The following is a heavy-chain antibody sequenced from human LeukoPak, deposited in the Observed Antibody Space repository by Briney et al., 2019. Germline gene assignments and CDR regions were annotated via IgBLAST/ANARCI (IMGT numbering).Heavy chain of an antibody. CDR1: GFTFSTYS. CDR2: ISSSSSYI. J-gene: IGHJ3*01. Sequence: TTGGSLRLSCAASGFTFSTYSMNWVRQAPGKGLEWVSSISSSSSYIYYANSVKGRFTISRDNARKSLFLQMNSLRAEDTAVYYCASETTRGYSYGSPTDGFDLWGQGTMVTVSS. CDR3: ASETTRGYSYGSPTDGFDL. V-gene: IGHV3-21*01. D-gene: IGHD5-18*01.